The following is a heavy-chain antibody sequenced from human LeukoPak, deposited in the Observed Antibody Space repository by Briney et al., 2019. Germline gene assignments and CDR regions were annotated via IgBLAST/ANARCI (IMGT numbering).Heavy chain of an antibody. CDR3: ARGLPHPDY. CDR1: GGSFSGYY. V-gene: IGHV4-34*01. Sequence: SETLSLTCAVYGGSFSGYYWSWIRQPPGKGLEWIGEINHSGSTNYNPSLKSRVTISVDTSKNQFSLKLSSVTAADTAVYYCARGLPHPDYWGQGTLVTVSS. CDR2: INHSGST. J-gene: IGHJ4*02.